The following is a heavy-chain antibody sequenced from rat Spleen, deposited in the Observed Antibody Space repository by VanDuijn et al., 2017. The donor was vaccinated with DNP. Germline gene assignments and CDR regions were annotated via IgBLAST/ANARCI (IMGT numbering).Heavy chain of an antibody. J-gene: IGHJ2*01. CDR1: GFSLMDYS. Sequence: VQLKESGPGLVQPSQTLSLTCTVSGFSLMDYSVHWVRQPPGKGLEWMGVIWTGGSTAYNSLLKSRLSISRETAKSQVFLKMNSLQTEDTAMYFCARSGSYTPYFDYWGQGAMVTVSS. D-gene: IGHD1-2*01. CDR2: IWTGGST. CDR3: ARSGSYTPYFDY. V-gene: IGHV2S63*01.